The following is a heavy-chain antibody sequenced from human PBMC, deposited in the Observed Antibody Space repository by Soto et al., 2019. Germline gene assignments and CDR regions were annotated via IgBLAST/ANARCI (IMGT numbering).Heavy chain of an antibody. Sequence: QVQLVQSGAEVKKPESSVKVSCKAPGGTFSTYAISWVRQAPGQGLEWMGGIIPMFGTGNYAQRFQDRVTITADESTNTVYMELSSLRSEDTAVYFCASGIQLWLRRINTGYSGWGQGTLVTVSS. CDR2: IIPMFGTG. CDR1: GGTFSTYA. CDR3: ASGIQLWLRRINTGYSG. J-gene: IGHJ4*02. D-gene: IGHD5-18*01. V-gene: IGHV1-69*12.